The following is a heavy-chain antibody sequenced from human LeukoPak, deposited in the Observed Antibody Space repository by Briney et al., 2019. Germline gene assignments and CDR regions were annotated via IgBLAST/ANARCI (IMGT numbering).Heavy chain of an antibody. Sequence: PGRSLRLSCAASGFTFSSYAMHWVRQAPGKGLEWVAVISYDGSNKYYADSVKGRFTISRDNSKNTLYLQMNSLRAEDTAVYYCASGVTTGFDYWGQGTLVTVSS. V-gene: IGHV3-30-3*01. D-gene: IGHD4-17*01. CDR1: GFTFSSYA. CDR3: ASGVTTGFDY. CDR2: ISYDGSNK. J-gene: IGHJ4*02.